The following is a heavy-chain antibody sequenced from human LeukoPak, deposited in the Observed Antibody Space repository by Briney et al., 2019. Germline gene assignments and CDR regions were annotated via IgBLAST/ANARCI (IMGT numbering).Heavy chain of an antibody. Sequence: PSQTLSLTCTVSGGSISSGSYYWSWIRQPAGKGLEWIGRIYTSGSTNYNPSLKSRVTISVDRSKNQFSLKLSSVTGADTAVYYCARGDYSNNNWFDPWGQGTLVTVSS. D-gene: IGHD4-11*01. CDR1: GGSISSGSYY. J-gene: IGHJ5*02. V-gene: IGHV4-61*02. CDR2: IYTSGST. CDR3: ARGDYSNNNWFDP.